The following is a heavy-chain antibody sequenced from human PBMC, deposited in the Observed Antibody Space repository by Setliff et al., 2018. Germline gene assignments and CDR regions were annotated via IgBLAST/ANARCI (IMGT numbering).Heavy chain of an antibody. D-gene: IGHD4-4*01. CDR3: ARGLSTDTDS. CDR2: IIPMFGT. Sequence: SVKVSCKASGGTFSSYVISWVREAPGQGLEWMGGIIPMFGTNYAQKFQGRVTITADQSTTTVYMELSNLRPEDTAVYFCARGLSTDTDSWGQGTLVTVSS. J-gene: IGHJ4*02. V-gene: IGHV1-69*13. CDR1: GGTFSSYV.